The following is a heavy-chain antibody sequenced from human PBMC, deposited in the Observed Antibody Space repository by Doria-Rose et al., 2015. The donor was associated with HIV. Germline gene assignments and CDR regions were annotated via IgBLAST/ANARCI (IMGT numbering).Heavy chain of an antibody. J-gene: IGHJ4*02. V-gene: IGHV2-26*01. Sequence: QITLKESGPVLVKPTETLTLTCTVSGVSLSSPGMGVSWIRQPPGKALEWLANIFSDDERSYKTSLQSRLTISRGPSKSQVVLTMTDMDPVDTATYYCARIKSSRWYHKYYFDFWGQGTLVIVSA. D-gene: IGHD6-13*01. CDR1: GVSLSSPGMG. CDR3: ARIKSSRWYHKYYFDF. CDR2: IFSDDER.